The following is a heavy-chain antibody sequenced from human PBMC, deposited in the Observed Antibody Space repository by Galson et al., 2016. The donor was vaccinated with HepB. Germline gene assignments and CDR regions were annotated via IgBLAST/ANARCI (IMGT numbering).Heavy chain of an antibody. Sequence: SLRLSCAVSGFTFDDYAMHWVRQTPGKGLEWVAGVSWNSASNGYADSVKGRFTISRDNAKNSLYLQMNTLRPEDTALYYCAKDAYGDYDNYVYGMDVWGQGTSVTVSS. CDR3: AKDAYGDYDNYVYGMDV. D-gene: IGHD4-17*01. V-gene: IGHV3-9*01. CDR2: VSWNSASN. CDR1: GFTFDDYA. J-gene: IGHJ6*02.